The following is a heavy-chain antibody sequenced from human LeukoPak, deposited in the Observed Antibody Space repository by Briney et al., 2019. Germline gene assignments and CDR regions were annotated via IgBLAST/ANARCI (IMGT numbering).Heavy chain of an antibody. V-gene: IGHV4-38-2*02. CDR1: GYSISSGYY. D-gene: IGHD2-2*02. J-gene: IGHJ3*02. Sequence: SETLSLTCTVSGYSISSGYYWGWIRQPPGKGLEWIGRIYTSGSTNYNPSLKSRVTMSVDTSKNQFSLKLSSVTAADTAVYYCARDRGFVCTSCYTSGAFDIWGQGTMVTVSS. CDR2: IYTSGST. CDR3: ARDRGFVCTSCYTSGAFDI.